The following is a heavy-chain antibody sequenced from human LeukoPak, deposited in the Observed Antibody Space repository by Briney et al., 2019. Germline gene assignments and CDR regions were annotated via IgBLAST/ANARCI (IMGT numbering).Heavy chain of an antibody. CDR3: ARDQATYWFDP. CDR1: GGSISSYY. V-gene: IGHV4-59*01. CDR2: IYYSGST. J-gene: IGHJ5*02. D-gene: IGHD5-24*01. Sequence: PSETLSLTCTVSGGSISSYYWSWLRQPPGEGLEWIGYIYYSGSTNYNPSLKSRVTISVDTSKNQFSLKLTSVTAADTAIYYCARDQATYWFDPWGQGTLVTVSS.